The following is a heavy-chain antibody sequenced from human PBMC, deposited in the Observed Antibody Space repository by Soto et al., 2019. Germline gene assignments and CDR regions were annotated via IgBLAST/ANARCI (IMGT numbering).Heavy chain of an antibody. CDR1: GGSFSGYY. CDR2: INHSGST. Sequence: SETLSLTCAVYGGSFSGYYWSWIRQPPGKGLEWIGEINHSGSTNYNPSLKSRVTISVDTSKNQFSLKLSSATAADTAVYYCARGGGSRGLYYYDSSGYPLDYWGQGTLVTVSS. J-gene: IGHJ4*02. D-gene: IGHD3-22*01. V-gene: IGHV4-34*01. CDR3: ARGGGSRGLYYYDSSGYPLDY.